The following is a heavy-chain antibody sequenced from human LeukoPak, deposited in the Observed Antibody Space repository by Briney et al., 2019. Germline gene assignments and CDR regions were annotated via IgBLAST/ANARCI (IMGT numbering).Heavy chain of an antibody. CDR3: ARDYGDWKTVFDP. J-gene: IGHJ5*02. V-gene: IGHV1-69*06. Sequence: SVKVSCKASGGTFSSYAISWVRQAPGQGLEWMGGIIPIFGTANYAQKFQGRVTITADKSTSTAYMELSSLRSEDTAMYYCARDYGDWKTVFDPWGQGTLVTVSS. D-gene: IGHD4-17*01. CDR2: IIPIFGTA. CDR1: GGTFSSYA.